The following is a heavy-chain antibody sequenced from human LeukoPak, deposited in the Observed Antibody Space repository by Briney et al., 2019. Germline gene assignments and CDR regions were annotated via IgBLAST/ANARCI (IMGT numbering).Heavy chain of an antibody. V-gene: IGHV3-30*03. CDR3: ARTVAGLYYFDY. CDR2: ISYDGSNK. D-gene: IGHD6-19*01. J-gene: IGHJ4*02. CDR1: GFTFSSYG. Sequence: GGSLRLSCAASGFTFSSYGMHWVRQAPGKGLEWVAVISYDGSNKYYADSVKGRFTISRDNSKNTLYLQMNSLRAEDMAVYYCARTVAGLYYFDYWGQGTLVTVSS.